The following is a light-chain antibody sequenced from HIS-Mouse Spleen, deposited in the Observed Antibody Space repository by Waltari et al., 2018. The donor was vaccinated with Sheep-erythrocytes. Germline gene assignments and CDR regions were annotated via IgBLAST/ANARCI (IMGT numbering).Light chain of an antibody. CDR3: QQYDNLPYT. CDR2: DES. V-gene: IGKV1-33*01. J-gene: IGKJ2*01. CDR1: QDISNY. Sequence: DIQMTQSPSSLSASVGDRVTITCQASQDISNYLNWYQQKPGKAPKLLIYDESNLETGVPSRLSGSGSGTDFTFTISSLQPEDIATYYCQQYDNLPYTFGQGTKLEIK.